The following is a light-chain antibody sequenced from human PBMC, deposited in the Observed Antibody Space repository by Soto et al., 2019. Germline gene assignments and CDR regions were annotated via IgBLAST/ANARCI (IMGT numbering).Light chain of an antibody. CDR3: QQYNSWPQ. CDR2: GAS. Sequence: EVVLTQSPGTLSVSLGERVTLSCRASRGINRNLAWYQQVPGQSPRLLIFGASSRAAGVPARFSGSGSGTDFTLTITNLQSEDFAIYYCQQYNSWPQFGQGTRLE. V-gene: IGKV3-15*01. J-gene: IGKJ5*01. CDR1: RGINRN.